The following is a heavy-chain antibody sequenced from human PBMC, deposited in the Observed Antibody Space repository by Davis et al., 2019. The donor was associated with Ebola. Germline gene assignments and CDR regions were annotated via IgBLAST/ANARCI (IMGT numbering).Heavy chain of an antibody. J-gene: IGHJ4*02. CDR3: ARFRDDIVATLGY. CDR1: GFTFGDYA. V-gene: IGHV3-23*01. Sequence: GESLKISCVASGFTFGDYAMGWVRQAPGKGLEWVSGISGSGYSAYYTASVRGRFTISRDNSKKTLILQMNSLTVGDTAVYYCARFRDDIVATLGYWGQGTLVTVSS. D-gene: IGHD5-12*01. CDR2: ISGSGYSA.